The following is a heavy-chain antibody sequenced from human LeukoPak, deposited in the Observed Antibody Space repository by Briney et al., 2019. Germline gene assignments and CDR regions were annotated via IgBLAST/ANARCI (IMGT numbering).Heavy chain of an antibody. V-gene: IGHV3-30*02. CDR1: GFAFSTYG. D-gene: IGHD5-18*01. CDR3: ARDNSYGFMGCMDY. J-gene: IGHJ4*02. Sequence: GGSLRLSCAASGFAFSTYGMHWVRQAPGKGLEWVAFTRYDGSHSEYEDSVRGRFSIARDDSKSTLYLQMNSLRAEDTGVYYCARDNSYGFMGCMDYWGQGTRVTVSS. CDR2: TRYDGSHS.